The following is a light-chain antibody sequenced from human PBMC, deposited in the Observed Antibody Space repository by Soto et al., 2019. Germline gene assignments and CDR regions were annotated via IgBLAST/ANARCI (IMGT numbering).Light chain of an antibody. CDR2: EVS. CDR3: SLYTSSSTV. CDR1: SSDVGSYNR. Sequence: QSALTQPPSVSGSPGQSVTISCTGTSSDVGSYNRVSWYQQPPGTAPKLMIYEVSNRPSGVPDRFSGSKSGNTASLTISGLQGEDEDDYYCSLYTSSSTVFGGGTKLTVL. J-gene: IGLJ3*02. V-gene: IGLV2-18*01.